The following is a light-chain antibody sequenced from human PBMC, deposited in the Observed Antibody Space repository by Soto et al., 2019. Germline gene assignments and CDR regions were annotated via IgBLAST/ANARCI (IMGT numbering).Light chain of an antibody. V-gene: IGLV3-21*02. CDR1: NIGRKN. J-gene: IGLJ3*02. CDR2: DDS. Sequence: SYDLTQPPSVSVAPGQTARISCEGINIGRKNVHSYQQKSGQAPVLVVHDDSDRPSGIPARFSGSNSGNAATLSISRVEAGDEADYYCAAWDDSLNGHVFGGGTKLTVL. CDR3: AAWDDSLNGHV.